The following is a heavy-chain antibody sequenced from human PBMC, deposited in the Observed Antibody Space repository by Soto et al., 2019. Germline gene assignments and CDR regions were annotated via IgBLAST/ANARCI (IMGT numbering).Heavy chain of an antibody. D-gene: IGHD1-26*01. CDR2: ISGSGDST. Sequence: EVQLLESGGGLVQPGGSLRLSCAASGSTFSSYPMRWVRQAPGKGLEWVSSISGSGDSTYYADSVKGRFTISRDNSKNTLYLQMNSLRAEDTAVYYCARRGSGSYYDYWGQGTLVTVSS. J-gene: IGHJ4*02. CDR1: GSTFSSYP. V-gene: IGHV3-23*01. CDR3: ARRGSGSYYDY.